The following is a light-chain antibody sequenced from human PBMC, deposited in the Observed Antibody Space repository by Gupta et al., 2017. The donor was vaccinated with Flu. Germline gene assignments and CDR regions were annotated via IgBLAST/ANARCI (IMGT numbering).Light chain of an antibody. J-gene: IGLJ3*02. CDR1: LLPKKY. CDR2: EDQ. Sequence: SYELTQPPSVSVSPGQTARITCSGELLPKKYVYWYQHKSGQTPLLLIYEDQKRPPGIPEKFSGSSAGTVATLTLSGAQVDDEGDYYCYSTDSNVKWLFGGGTRLTVL. CDR3: YSTDSNVKWL. V-gene: IGLV3-10*01.